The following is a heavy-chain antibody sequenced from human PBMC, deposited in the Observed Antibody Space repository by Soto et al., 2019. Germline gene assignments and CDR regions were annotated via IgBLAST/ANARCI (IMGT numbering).Heavy chain of an antibody. CDR1: GGTFGSYA. D-gene: IGHD2-2*01. Sequence: QVQLVQSGAEVKKPGSSVKVSCKASGGTFGSYAISWVRQAPGQGLECMGGIIPIPGTANYAQKFQGRVTIAADESTSTAYMELSSLRSEDTAVYYCARSQGSSTSLEIYYYYYYGMDVWGQGTMVTVSS. J-gene: IGHJ6*02. CDR3: ARSQGSSTSLEIYYYYYYGMDV. CDR2: IIPIPGTA. V-gene: IGHV1-69*01.